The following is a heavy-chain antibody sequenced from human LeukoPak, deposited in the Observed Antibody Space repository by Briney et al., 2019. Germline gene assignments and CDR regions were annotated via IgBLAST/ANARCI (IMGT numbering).Heavy chain of an antibody. J-gene: IGHJ3*02. CDR2: INHSGST. V-gene: IGHV4-34*01. Sequence: SETLSLTCAVYGGSFSGYYWNWIRQPPGKGLEWIGEINHSGSTNYTPSLKSRVTISVDTSKNQFSLKLSSVTAAATAVYYCARGRRGYSYGYAFDIWGQGTMVTVSS. CDR3: ARGRRGYSYGYAFDI. CDR1: GGSFSGYY. D-gene: IGHD5-18*01.